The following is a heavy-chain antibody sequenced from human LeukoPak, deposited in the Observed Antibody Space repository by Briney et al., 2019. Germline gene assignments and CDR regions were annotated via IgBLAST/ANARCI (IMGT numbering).Heavy chain of an antibody. V-gene: IGHV1-2*02. D-gene: IGHD2-2*01. Sequence: ASVKVSCKASGYTFIDNYLHWVRQAPGQGLEWVGWMNPENGGAGFAWKFQGRVIMTRDLSIGTAYMELTSLTPDDAAVYYCARGSGTSWFDYWGQGSLVTVSS. J-gene: IGHJ4*02. CDR3: ARGSGTSWFDY. CDR1: GYTFIDNY. CDR2: MNPENGGA.